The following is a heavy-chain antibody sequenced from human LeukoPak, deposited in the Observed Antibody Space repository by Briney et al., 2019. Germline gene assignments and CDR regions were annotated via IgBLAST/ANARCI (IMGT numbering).Heavy chain of an antibody. D-gene: IGHD1-7*01. J-gene: IGHJ5*02. Sequence: ASVKVSCKASGYTFTGYYTHWVRQAPGQGLEWMGWINPNSGGTNYAQKFQGRVTMTRDTSISTAYMELSRLRSDDTAVYYCARVRGNWNSINWFDPWGQGTLVTVSS. CDR2: INPNSGGT. V-gene: IGHV1-2*02. CDR3: ARVRGNWNSINWFDP. CDR1: GYTFTGYY.